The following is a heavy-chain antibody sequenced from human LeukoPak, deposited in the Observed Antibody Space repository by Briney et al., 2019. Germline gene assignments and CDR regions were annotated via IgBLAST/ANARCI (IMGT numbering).Heavy chain of an antibody. CDR1: GASISSGSYY. Sequence: SQTLSLICTVSGASISSGSYYWSWIRQPDGKGLEWIGRSYIRGSTYYNPSLKSRVTISVDTSKNQFSLKLSSVTAADTAVYYCARQGYYDSSGYYTDAFDIWGQGTMVTVSS. V-gene: IGHV4-61*02. CDR2: SYIRGST. CDR3: ARQGYYDSSGYYTDAFDI. J-gene: IGHJ3*02. D-gene: IGHD3-22*01.